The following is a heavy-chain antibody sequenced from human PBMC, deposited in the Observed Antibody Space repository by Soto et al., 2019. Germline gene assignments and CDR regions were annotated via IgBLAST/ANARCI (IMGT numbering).Heavy chain of an antibody. Sequence: SETLSLTCTVRGGSISSGYYYWSWIRQPPGKGLEWIGYIYYSGSTYYNPSLKSRVTISVDTSKNQFSLKLSSVTAADTAVYYCARDNRGADIWGQGTMVTVSS. V-gene: IGHV4-30-4*01. CDR2: IYYSGST. CDR1: GGSISSGYYY. J-gene: IGHJ3*02. CDR3: ARDNRGADI.